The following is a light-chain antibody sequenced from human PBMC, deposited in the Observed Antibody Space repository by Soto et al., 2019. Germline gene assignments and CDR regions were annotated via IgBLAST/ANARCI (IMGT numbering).Light chain of an antibody. CDR3: CSYAGSPRYV. V-gene: IGLV2-11*01. CDR2: DVS. J-gene: IGLJ1*01. CDR1: SSDVGTYNY. Sequence: QSALTQPRSVSGSLGQSVTISCTGTSSDVGTYNYVSWYQQHPGKAPKVMIYDVSELPSGVPDRFSGSKSGNTASLTISGLQAEDEADYYCCSYAGSPRYVLGTGTKGTVL.